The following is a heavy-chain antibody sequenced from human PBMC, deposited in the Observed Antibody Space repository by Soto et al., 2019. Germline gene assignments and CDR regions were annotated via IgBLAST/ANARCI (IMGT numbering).Heavy chain of an antibody. CDR3: AREYYYDSSGYYQVHPASYYYYYGMDV. CDR2: IKQDGSEK. Sequence: GGSLRLSCPASGFTFSSYWMSWVRQAPGKGLEWVANIKQDGSEKYYVDSVKGRFTISRDNAKNSLYLQMNSLRAEDTAVYYCAREYYYDSSGYYQVHPASYYYYYGMDVWGQGTTVTVSS. D-gene: IGHD3-22*01. V-gene: IGHV3-7*04. CDR1: GFTFSSYW. J-gene: IGHJ6*02.